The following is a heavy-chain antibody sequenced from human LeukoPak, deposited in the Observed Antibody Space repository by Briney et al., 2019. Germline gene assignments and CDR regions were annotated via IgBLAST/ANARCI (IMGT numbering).Heavy chain of an antibody. CDR2: TYYRSKWYN. D-gene: IGHD2/OR15-2a*01. CDR3: ARNSGNWFDP. J-gene: IGHJ5*02. V-gene: IGHV6-1*01. CDR1: GDSVSSNSAV. Sequence: SQTLSLTSAISGDSVSSNSAVWNWIRQSPSRGLEWLGRTYYRSKWYNDYAESVKSRITINPDTSKNQLSLQLNSVTPDDTAVYYCARNSGNWFDPWGQGTLVTVSS.